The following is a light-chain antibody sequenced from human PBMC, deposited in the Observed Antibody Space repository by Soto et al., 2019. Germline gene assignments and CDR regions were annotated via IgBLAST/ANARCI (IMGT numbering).Light chain of an antibody. J-gene: IGLJ2*01. V-gene: IGLV1-44*01. Sequence: QSVLTQPPSASGTPGQRVTISCSGSSSNIGSNTVNWYQQLPGTAPKLLIYSNNQRPSGVPDRFSGSKSGTSASLAISGLQYEDEADYYCAAWDDSLNGVVFGGGTKLTAL. CDR2: SNN. CDR1: SSNIGSNT. CDR3: AAWDDSLNGVV.